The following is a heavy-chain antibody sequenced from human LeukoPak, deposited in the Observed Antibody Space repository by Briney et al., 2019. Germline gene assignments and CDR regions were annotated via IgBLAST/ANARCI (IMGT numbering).Heavy chain of an antibody. V-gene: IGHV3-21*01. CDR3: ARERREVAASWYNWFDP. J-gene: IGHJ5*02. CDR2: ISSSSSYI. Sequence: GGSLRLSCAASGFTFSSYSMNWVRQAPGKGLEWVSSISSSSSYIYYADSVKGRFTISRDNAKNSLYLQMNSLRAEDTAVYYCARERREVAASWYNWFDPWGQGTLVTVSS. CDR1: GFTFSSYS. D-gene: IGHD2-15*01.